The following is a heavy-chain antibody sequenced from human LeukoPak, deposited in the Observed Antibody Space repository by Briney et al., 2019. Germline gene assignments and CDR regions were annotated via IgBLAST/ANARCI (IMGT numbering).Heavy chain of an antibody. Sequence: SETLSLTCAVSGVSIVSNYWWNWVRQSPGKGLEWIGQIHHSGSTIYNPSLKSRVTISVDKSRSQLSLKVDSVTAADSAVYYCARDCSGDGCYSRTLAIWGQGTMVIVSS. D-gene: IGHD2-15*01. CDR1: GVSIVSNYW. V-gene: IGHV4-4*02. J-gene: IGHJ3*02. CDR3: ARDCSGDGCYSRTLAI. CDR2: IHHSGST.